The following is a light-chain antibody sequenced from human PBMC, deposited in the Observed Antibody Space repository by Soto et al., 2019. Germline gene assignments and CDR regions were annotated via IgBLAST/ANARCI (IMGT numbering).Light chain of an antibody. J-gene: IGKJ4*01. CDR1: QTLTSNY. CDR3: QQYSDSVLT. Sequence: EIVLTQSPATLSLSPGERATLSCRASQTLTSNYLAWYQQKPGQAPRLLIQGAASRAPRIPDRFSGSGSGTDFTLTISRLEPEDFAVYYCQQYSDSVLTFGGGTKVEIK. V-gene: IGKV3-20*01. CDR2: GAA.